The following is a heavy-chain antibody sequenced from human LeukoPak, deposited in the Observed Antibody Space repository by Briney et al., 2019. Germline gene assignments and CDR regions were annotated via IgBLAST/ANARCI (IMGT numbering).Heavy chain of an antibody. CDR2: ILGGGGT. Sequence: GGSLRLSCAASGLIFHNYALVWIRRAPGKGPEWVSAILGGGGTFYADAVKGRFTISRDNSKNTLYLQMNSLRAEDTATYYCGQDPNGNYIGAFDFWGRGAMVTVSS. CDR3: GQDPNGNYIGAFDF. V-gene: IGHV3-23*01. D-gene: IGHD4-17*01. J-gene: IGHJ3*01. CDR1: GLIFHNYA.